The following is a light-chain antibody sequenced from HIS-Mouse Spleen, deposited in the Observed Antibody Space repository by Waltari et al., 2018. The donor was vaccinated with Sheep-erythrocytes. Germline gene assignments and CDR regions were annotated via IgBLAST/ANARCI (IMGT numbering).Light chain of an antibody. CDR3: QQRSNWYT. CDR1: QSVIRY. CDR2: DAS. Sequence: EIVLTQSPATLSFSPGERATLSCRDSQSVIRYLAWYQQKPGQAPRLLIYDASNRATGIPARFSGSGSGTDFTLTISSLEPEDFAVYYCQQRSNWYTFGQGTKLEIK. J-gene: IGKJ2*01. V-gene: IGKV3-11*01.